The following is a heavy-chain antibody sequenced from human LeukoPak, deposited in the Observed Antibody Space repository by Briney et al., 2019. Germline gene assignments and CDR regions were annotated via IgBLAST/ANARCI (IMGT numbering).Heavy chain of an antibody. V-gene: IGHV3-43*02. Sequence: GESLRLSCAASGFTFDDYAMHWVRQAPGKGLEWVSLISENGGIIYYADSLKGRFTISRDNSKNSLYLQMNSLRAEDTALYYCAKGLRRDGYNRFGWFDRWGQGTLVTVSS. CDR3: AKGLRRDGYNRFGWFDR. J-gene: IGHJ5*02. D-gene: IGHD5-24*01. CDR2: ISENGGII. CDR1: GFTFDDYA.